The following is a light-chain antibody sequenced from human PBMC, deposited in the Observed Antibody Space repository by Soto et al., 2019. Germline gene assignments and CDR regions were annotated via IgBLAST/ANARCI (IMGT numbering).Light chain of an antibody. J-gene: IGKJ4*01. CDR3: QQRSNWPLT. CDR2: GAS. V-gene: IGKV3-11*01. Sequence: EIVLTQSPGTLSLSPGERATLSCRASQSVTSNLAWYQQKPGQAPILLIFGASTRATGLPARFSGSGSGTDFTLTISSLEPEDFAVYYCQQRSNWPLTFGGGTKVDIK. CDR1: QSVTSN.